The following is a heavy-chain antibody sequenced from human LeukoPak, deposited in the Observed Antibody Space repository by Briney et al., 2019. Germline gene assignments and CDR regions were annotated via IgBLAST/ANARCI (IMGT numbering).Heavy chain of an antibody. V-gene: IGHV3-23*01. D-gene: IGHD3-22*01. Sequence: GGSLRLSCAASGFTFSSYAMTWVRQAPGKGLEWVSVISASGGTKYYADSVKGRFTISRDSSKNTLYLQMNSLRAEDTAVYYCAKVRNYFDTSGRHFDYWGQGNLVTVSS. CDR1: GFTFSSYA. CDR2: ISASGGTK. CDR3: AKVRNYFDTSGRHFDY. J-gene: IGHJ4*02.